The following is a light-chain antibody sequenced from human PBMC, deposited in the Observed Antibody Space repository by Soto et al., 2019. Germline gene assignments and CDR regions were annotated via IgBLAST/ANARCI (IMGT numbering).Light chain of an antibody. CDR2: GTS. V-gene: IGKV3-20*01. J-gene: IGKJ5*01. CDR1: QSVSSSY. CDR3: QQYGSSPLVT. Sequence: EIVLTQYPGTLSLSPGEGATFSCRASQSVSSSYLASYKQKTGQAPRPLIYGTSSRATGIPDRFGGSGSGTDFTLTISRLKPEDFAGYYCQQYGSSPLVTFGQGPRLEIK.